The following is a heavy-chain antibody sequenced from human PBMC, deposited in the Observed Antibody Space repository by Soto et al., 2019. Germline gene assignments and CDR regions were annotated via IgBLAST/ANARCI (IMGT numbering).Heavy chain of an antibody. V-gene: IGHV4-34*01. CDR2: INHSGST. Sequence: LSLTCAVYGGSFSGYYWTWIRQPPGTGLGWIGEINHSGSTNYNPSLKSRVTISVDTSKNQFSLKLTSVTAADTAVYYCARDKITGLFDYWGPGTLVTVFS. D-gene: IGHD2-8*02. J-gene: IGHJ4*02. CDR1: GGSFSGYY. CDR3: ARDKITGLFDY.